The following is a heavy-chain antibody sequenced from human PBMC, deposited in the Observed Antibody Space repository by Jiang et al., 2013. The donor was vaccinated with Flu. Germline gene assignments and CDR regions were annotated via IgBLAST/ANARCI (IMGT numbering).Heavy chain of an antibody. CDR2: IYYSGST. CDR1: GGSISSGGYY. Sequence: KPSQTLSLTCTVSGGSISSGGYYWSWIRQHPGKGLEWIGYIYYSGSTYYNPSLKSRVTISVDTSKNQFSLKLSSVTAADTAVYYCARATVAGNHADYWGQGTLVTVSS. D-gene: IGHD6-19*01. V-gene: IGHV4-31*03. J-gene: IGHJ4*02. CDR3: ARATVAGNHADY.